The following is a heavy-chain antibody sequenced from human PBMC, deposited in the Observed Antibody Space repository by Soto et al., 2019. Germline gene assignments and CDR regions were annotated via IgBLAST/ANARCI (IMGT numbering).Heavy chain of an antibody. CDR2: INPSGGST. CDR1: GYTLRMYY. CDR3: ARSPYSSGYYYAIDY. J-gene: IGHJ4*02. D-gene: IGHD3-22*01. Sequence: ASVNVSCKAAGYTLRMYYIHWRRQAPGQGLEWMGLINPSGGSTTYAQKFQGRVTMTRDTSTSTVYMDLSSLRSEDTAVYYCARSPYSSGYYYAIDYWGQGTQVTVSS. V-gene: IGHV1-46*01.